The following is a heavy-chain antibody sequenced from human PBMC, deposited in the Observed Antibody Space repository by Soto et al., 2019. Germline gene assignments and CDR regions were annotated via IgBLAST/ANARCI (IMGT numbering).Heavy chain of an antibody. CDR1: GFTFSNYA. V-gene: IGHV3-30-3*01. CDR3: ASYRGTGTSARPSH. D-gene: IGHD1-7*01. CDR2: ISYDGSNK. J-gene: IGHJ4*02. Sequence: QVQLVESGGGVVQPGRSLRLSCAASGFTFSNYAMHWVRKPPGKGLEWVSVISYDGSNKYYADSVKGRFTISRDNSKNTLYLQMNSLRAEDTAVYYCASYRGTGTSARPSHWGQGTLVTVSS.